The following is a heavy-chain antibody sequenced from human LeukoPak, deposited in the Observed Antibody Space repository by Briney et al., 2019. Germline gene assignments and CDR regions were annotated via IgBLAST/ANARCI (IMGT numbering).Heavy chain of an antibody. CDR1: GFTFSSYS. Sequence: GGSLRLSCAASGFTFSSYSMNWVRQAPGKGLEWVSSISSSSSYIYYADSVKGRFTISRDNAKNSLYLQMNSLRAEDTAVYYCARGRLLWFGELGWFDPWGQGTLVTVSS. CDR3: ARGRLLWFGELGWFDP. J-gene: IGHJ5*02. D-gene: IGHD3-10*01. CDR2: ISSSSSYI. V-gene: IGHV3-21*01.